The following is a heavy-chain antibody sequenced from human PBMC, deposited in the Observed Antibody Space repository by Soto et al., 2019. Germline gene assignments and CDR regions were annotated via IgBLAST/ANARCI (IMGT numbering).Heavy chain of an antibody. Sequence: GESLTISFKGSGYSFTSYLICWVRQMPVKGLEWMGIIYPGDSDTRYSPSFQGQVTISADKSISTAYLQWSSLKASDTAMYYCARSGYRYGGMDGFGRGTTVTFCS. CDR2: IYPGDSDT. V-gene: IGHV5-51*01. J-gene: IGHJ6*01. CDR1: GYSFTSYL. CDR3: ARSGYRYGGMDG. D-gene: IGHD5-18*01.